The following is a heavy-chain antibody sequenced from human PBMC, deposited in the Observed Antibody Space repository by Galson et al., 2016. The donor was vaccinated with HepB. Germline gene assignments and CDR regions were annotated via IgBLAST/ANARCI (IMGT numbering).Heavy chain of an antibody. Sequence: SLRLSCAASGFTFDDYAMHWVRQAPGKGLEWVSGINWNSGSIAYVDSVKGRFTISRDNSKTTLYLQMNSLRVDDTAVYYCARDLPGDYNGMDVWGQGTTVTVSS. V-gene: IGHV3-9*01. CDR1: GFTFDDYA. CDR3: ARDLPGDYNGMDV. CDR2: INWNSGSI. J-gene: IGHJ6*02. D-gene: IGHD2-2*01.